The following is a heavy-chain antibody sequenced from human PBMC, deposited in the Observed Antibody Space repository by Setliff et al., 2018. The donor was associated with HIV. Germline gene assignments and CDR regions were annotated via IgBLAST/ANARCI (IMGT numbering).Heavy chain of an antibody. CDR2: ISAYNGNT. D-gene: IGHD2-8*01. CDR1: GYTFTSCG. J-gene: IGHJ6*02. V-gene: IGHV1-18*01. CDR3: ARFSVDVGLMGVYYYYYGMDV. Sequence: ASEKVSCKASGYTFTSCGISWVRQDPGQGLEGMGWISAYNGNTNYAQKHQGRVTMTTDTSTSTAYMELRSLRSDDTAVDYCARFSVDVGLMGVYYYYYGMDVRGQGTTVTVFS.